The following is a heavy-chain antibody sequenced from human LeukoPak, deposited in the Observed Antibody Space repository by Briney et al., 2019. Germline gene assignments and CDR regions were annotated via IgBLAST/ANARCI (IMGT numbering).Heavy chain of an antibody. J-gene: IGHJ4*02. CDR3: ARLKGSELYFDY. V-gene: IGHV3-21*01. CDR2: ISSSSSYI. Sequence: KPGGSLRLACAASGFTFSSYSMNWVRQAPGKGLEWVSSISSSSSYIYYADPVKGRFTISRDNAKTSLYLQMNSLRAEDTAVYYCARLKGSELYFDYWGQGTLVTVSS. D-gene: IGHD1-1*01. CDR1: GFTFSSYS.